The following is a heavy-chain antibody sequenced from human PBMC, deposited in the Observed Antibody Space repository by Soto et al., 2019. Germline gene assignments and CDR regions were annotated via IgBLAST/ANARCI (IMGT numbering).Heavy chain of an antibody. J-gene: IGHJ6*02. D-gene: IGHD6-13*01. CDR3: ARTASSSSWYGEEDYYYYGMDV. Sequence: QVQLVESGGGVVQPGRSLRLSCAASGFTFSSYAMHWVRQAPGKGLEWVAVISYDGSNKYYADSVKGRFTISRDNSKNTLYLQMNGLRAEDTAVYYCARTASSSSWYGEEDYYYYGMDVWGQGTTVTVSS. V-gene: IGHV3-30-3*01. CDR1: GFTFSSYA. CDR2: ISYDGSNK.